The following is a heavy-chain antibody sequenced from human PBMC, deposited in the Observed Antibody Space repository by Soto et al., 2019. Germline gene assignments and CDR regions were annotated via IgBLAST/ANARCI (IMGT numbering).Heavy chain of an antibody. Sequence: EVQLLESGGGLVQPGGSLRLSCAASGFTFSSYTMNWVRQAPGKGLECVSTISGSGGSTYYADSVKGRFTISRDNSKNTLYLQMNSLRVEDTAVYYCAKDSGYSSSWYVLSNWFDPWGPGTLVTVSS. CDR2: ISGSGGST. CDR3: AKDSGYSSSWYVLSNWFDP. D-gene: IGHD6-13*01. J-gene: IGHJ5*02. CDR1: GFTFSSYT. V-gene: IGHV3-23*01.